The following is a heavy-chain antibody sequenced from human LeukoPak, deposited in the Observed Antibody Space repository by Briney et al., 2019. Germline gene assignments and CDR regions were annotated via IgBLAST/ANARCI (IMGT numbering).Heavy chain of an antibody. V-gene: IGHV3-7*03. J-gene: IGHJ4*02. CDR2: IKPDGSDK. D-gene: IGHD2-2*02. Sequence: GGSLRLSCVASGFSFSSYWMSWVRQAPGEGLEWVANIKPDGSDKDYVDSVKGRFTISRDNAKNSLYLQMNSLRAEDTAVYYCASQSYSLFDYWGQGTLVTVSS. CDR3: ASQSYSLFDY. CDR1: GFSFSSYW.